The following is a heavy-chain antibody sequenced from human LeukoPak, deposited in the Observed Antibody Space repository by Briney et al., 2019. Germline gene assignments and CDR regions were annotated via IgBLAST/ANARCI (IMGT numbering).Heavy chain of an antibody. CDR1: GVSIYFESYY. J-gene: IGHJ5*02. V-gene: IGHV4-30-2*01. Sequence: LSETPSLTRAVSGVSIYFESYYWNWIRQAPGKGPEWIGNIYRGRTRLNPSHMSRVAISLDMSKGQVSLSLTSVTAADTAIYYCAGEGEYGESYSWGQGVLVIVST. CDR3: AGEGEYGESYS. CDR2: IYRGRT. D-gene: IGHD4-17*01.